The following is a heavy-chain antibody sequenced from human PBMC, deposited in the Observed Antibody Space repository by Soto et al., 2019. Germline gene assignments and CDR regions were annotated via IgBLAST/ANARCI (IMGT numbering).Heavy chain of an antibody. Sequence: SETLSLTCTVSGGSISSGDYYWSWIRQPPGKGLEWIGYIYYSGSTYYNPSLKSRVTISVDTSKNQFSLKLSSVTAADTAVYYCARDRWELLPPAFDIWGQGTMVTVSS. V-gene: IGHV4-30-4*01. CDR3: ARDRWELLPPAFDI. CDR1: GGSISSGDYY. CDR2: IYYSGST. D-gene: IGHD1-26*01. J-gene: IGHJ3*02.